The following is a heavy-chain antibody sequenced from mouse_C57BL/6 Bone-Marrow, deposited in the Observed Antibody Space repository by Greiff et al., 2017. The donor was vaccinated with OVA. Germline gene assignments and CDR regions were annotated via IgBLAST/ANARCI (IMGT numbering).Heavy chain of an antibody. J-gene: IGHJ4*01. CDR2: IDPETCGT. D-gene: IGHD1-1*01. CDR1: GYTFTDYE. Sequence: VKLQESGAELVRPGASVKLSCKASGYTFTDYEMHCVKQTPVHGLEWIGAIDPETCGTAYNQKFKGKATLTADKSSSQAYMELRSLTSEDSSVYYCTRCYYGSSLVTCYAMDYWGQGTSVTVSS. V-gene: IGHV1-23*01. CDR3: TRCYYGSSLVTCYAMDY.